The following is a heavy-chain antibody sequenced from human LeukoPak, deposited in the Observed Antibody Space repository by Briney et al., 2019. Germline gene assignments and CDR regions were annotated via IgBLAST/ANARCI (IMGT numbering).Heavy chain of an antibody. D-gene: IGHD2-15*01. CDR1: GFTFSTYE. CDR3: ARDLSGGKYYALGFDY. J-gene: IGHJ4*02. CDR2: ITNSGSTI. Sequence: GGSLRLSCAASGFTFSTYEMNWVRQAPGKGLEWVSYITNSGSTIYYADSVKGRFTITRDNAKESLYLQMNSLRVEDTAVYYCARDLSGGKYYALGFDYWGQGTLVTVSS. V-gene: IGHV3-48*03.